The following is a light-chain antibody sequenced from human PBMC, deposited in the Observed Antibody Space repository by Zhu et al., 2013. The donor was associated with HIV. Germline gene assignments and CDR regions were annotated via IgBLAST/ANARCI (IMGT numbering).Light chain of an antibody. CDR2: QDS. Sequence: SYELTQPPSVSVSPGQTASITCSGDKLGDKYACWYQQKPGQSPLLVIYQDSKRPSGIPERFSGSNSGNTATLTISRVEAGDEADYYCQVWDSSSNHYVFGSGTKVTVL. J-gene: IGLJ1*01. CDR1: KLGDKY. V-gene: IGLV3-1*01. CDR3: QVWDSSSNHYV.